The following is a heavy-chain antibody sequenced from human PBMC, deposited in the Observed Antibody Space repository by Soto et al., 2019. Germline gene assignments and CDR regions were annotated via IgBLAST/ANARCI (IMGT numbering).Heavy chain of an antibody. J-gene: IGHJ3*02. V-gene: IGHV4-31*03. Sequence: QVQLQESGPGLVKPSQTLSLTCTVSGGSISSGGYYWSWIRQHPGKGLEWIGYIYYSGSTYYNPSLKSRVNISVDTSKNQFSLKLSCVTAADTAVYYCARTPSSLGYCSSTSCSYPEWAFDIWGQGTMVTVSS. CDR1: GGSISSGGYY. CDR3: ARTPSSLGYCSSTSCSYPEWAFDI. D-gene: IGHD2-2*01. CDR2: IYYSGST.